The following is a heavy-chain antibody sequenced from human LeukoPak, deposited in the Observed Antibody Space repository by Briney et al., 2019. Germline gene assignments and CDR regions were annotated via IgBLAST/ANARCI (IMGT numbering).Heavy chain of an antibody. J-gene: IGHJ6*03. D-gene: IGHD6-19*01. CDR3: SRNGTGIAVAGIRKGGYYMAV. Sequence: GGSLRLSCAASGFTFSGYGMSWVRQAPGKGLEWVSAISGSGGSTYYADSVKGRFIISRDNAKNSLYLQMSSLRAEDTAVYYCSRNGTGIAVAGIRKGGYYMAVGPKGPTVSVSS. CDR2: ISGSGGST. CDR1: GFTFSGYG. V-gene: IGHV3-23*01.